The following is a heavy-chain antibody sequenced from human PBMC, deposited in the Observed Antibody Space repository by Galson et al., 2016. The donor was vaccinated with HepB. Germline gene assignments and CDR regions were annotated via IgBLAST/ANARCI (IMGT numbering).Heavy chain of an antibody. D-gene: IGHD3-9*01. Sequence: GSLRLSCAASGFTFSRYWMSWVRQAPGKGLEWVANIKQDGSEKYYVDSVMGRFTISRDNAKNSLDLQMNSLRVEDTAIYYCARVFMSYYDILTGYSYSLDVWGQGSTVTVSS. V-gene: IGHV3-7*01. CDR2: IKQDGSEK. CDR1: GFTFSRYW. CDR3: ARVFMSYYDILTGYSYSLDV. J-gene: IGHJ6*02.